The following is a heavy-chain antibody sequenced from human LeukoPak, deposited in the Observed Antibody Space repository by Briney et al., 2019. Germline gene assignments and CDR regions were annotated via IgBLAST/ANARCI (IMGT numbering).Heavy chain of an antibody. D-gene: IGHD6-19*01. V-gene: IGHV4-59*13. CDR3: ASQSDRIAVTGDDAFDI. J-gene: IGHJ3*02. Sequence: KPSETLSLTCTVSGGSISSYYWSWIRQPPGKGLEWIGYIYYSGSTNYNPSLKSRVTISVDTSKNQFSLKLSSVTAADTAVYYCASQSDRIAVTGDDAFDIWGQGTMVTVSS. CDR2: IYYSGST. CDR1: GGSISSYY.